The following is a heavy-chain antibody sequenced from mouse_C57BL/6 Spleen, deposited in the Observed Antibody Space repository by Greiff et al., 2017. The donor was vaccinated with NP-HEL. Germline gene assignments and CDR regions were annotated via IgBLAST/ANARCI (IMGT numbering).Heavy chain of an antibody. J-gene: IGHJ4*01. Sequence: QVQLQQSGPELVKPGASVKISCKASGYAFSSSWMNWVKQRPGKGLEWIGRIYPGDGDTNYNGKFKGKATLTADKSSSTAYMQLSSLTSEDSAVYFCASADYYAMDYWGQGTSVTVSS. CDR3: ASADYYAMDY. V-gene: IGHV1-82*01. CDR1: GYAFSSSW. CDR2: IYPGDGDT.